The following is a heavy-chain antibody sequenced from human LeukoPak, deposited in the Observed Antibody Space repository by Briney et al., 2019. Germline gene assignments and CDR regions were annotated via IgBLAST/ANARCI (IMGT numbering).Heavy chain of an antibody. CDR2: ISAYNGNT. CDR1: GYTFTSYG. D-gene: IGHD6-13*01. CDR3: ARYSRWYSSSGAPETFDY. J-gene: IGHJ4*02. Sequence: GASVKVSCKASGYTFTSYGISWVRQAPGQGLEWMGWISAYNGNTNYAQKLQGRVTMTTDTSTSAAYMELRSLRSDDTAVYYCARYSRWYSSSGAPETFDYWGQGTLVTVSS. V-gene: IGHV1-18*01.